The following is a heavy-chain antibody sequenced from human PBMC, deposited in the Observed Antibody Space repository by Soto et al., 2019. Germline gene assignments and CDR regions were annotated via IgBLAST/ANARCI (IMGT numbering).Heavy chain of an antibody. CDR1: GGSFSGYY. Sequence: PSETLSLTCAVYGGSFSGYYWSWIRQPPGKGLEWIGEINHSGSTNYNPSLKSRVTISVDTSKNQFSLKLSSVTAADTAVYYCARDRRSSGYYYALLPPDAFDIWGQGTMVTVSS. V-gene: IGHV4-34*01. CDR3: ARDRRSSGYYYALLPPDAFDI. D-gene: IGHD3-22*01. J-gene: IGHJ3*02. CDR2: INHSGST.